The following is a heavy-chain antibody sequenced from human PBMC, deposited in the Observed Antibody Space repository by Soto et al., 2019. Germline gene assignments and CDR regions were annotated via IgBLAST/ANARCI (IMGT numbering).Heavy chain of an antibody. CDR1: GASLTSGSYY. Sequence: PSETLSLTCTVSGASLTSGSYYWSWVRQPTGKGLEWIAYIYRSGSTNYNPSLKSRATISVDTSKNQFSLRLTSVTPADTAMYFCARWKYSYADLPGDWFDSWGQGTLVTVSS. D-gene: IGHD3-16*01. V-gene: IGHV4-61*10. CDR2: IYRSGST. J-gene: IGHJ5*01. CDR3: ARWKYSYADLPGDWFDS.